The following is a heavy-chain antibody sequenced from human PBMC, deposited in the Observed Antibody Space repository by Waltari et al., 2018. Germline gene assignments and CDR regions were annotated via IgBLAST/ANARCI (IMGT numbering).Heavy chain of an antibody. V-gene: IGHV3-48*04. J-gene: IGHJ6*04. CDR3: TTADYNYDMDV. CDR1: GFTLSSYG. Sequence: EVQLVESGGGLVQPGGSLKLSCAASGFTLSSYGVNWIRQAPGTGLRWMSYISRGSGTIYYADTWKGRFTVSRDNAKNSVYLQMNSLRGEDTAVYYCTTADYNYDMDVWGKGTTVTVSS. D-gene: IGHD1-26*01. CDR2: ISRGSGTI.